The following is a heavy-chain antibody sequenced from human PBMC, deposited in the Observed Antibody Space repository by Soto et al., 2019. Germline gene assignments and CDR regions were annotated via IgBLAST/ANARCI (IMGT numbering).Heavy chain of an antibody. V-gene: IGHV1-69*06. J-gene: IGHJ6*02. CDR1: GGTCSSYA. CDR3: ARVAYFDYDIWTGYYQPSNYYYGMDV. D-gene: IGHD3-9*01. Sequence: SVKVSCKASGGTCSSYAISWVAQAPVQGLVWMGWLIPIFGTANYAQKFQGRVTITADKSTSTAYMELSSLRSEDTAVYYCARVAYFDYDIWTGYYQPSNYYYGMDVWGQGSTVTVSS. CDR2: LIPIFGTA.